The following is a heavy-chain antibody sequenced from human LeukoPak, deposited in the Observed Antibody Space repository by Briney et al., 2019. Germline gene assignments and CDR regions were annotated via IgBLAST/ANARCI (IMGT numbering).Heavy chain of an antibody. Sequence: PSETLSLTCTVSGGSIRSDYWSWIRQPPGKGLEWIGYIYNITTTNYNPSLKRRVTISVDTSKNLFSLKLSSVTAADTAVNCWSKAWRFYYDFWSGPDTKSWFDPWGQGTLVTVSS. V-gene: IGHV4-59*01. CDR3: SKAWRFYYDFWSGPDTKSWFDP. D-gene: IGHD3-3*01. J-gene: IGHJ5*02. CDR1: GGSIRSDY. CDR2: IYNITTT.